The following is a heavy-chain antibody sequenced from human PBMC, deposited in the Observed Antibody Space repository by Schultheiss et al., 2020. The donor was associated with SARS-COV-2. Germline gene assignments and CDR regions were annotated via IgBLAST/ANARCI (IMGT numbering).Heavy chain of an antibody. V-gene: IGHV4-39*07. CDR2: IYHSGST. CDR1: GGSISSSSYY. CDR3: ARVAGYWYFDL. D-gene: IGHD6-13*01. Sequence: SETLSLTCTVSGGSISSSSYYWGWIRQPPGKGLEWIGYIYHSGSTYYNPSLKSRVTISVDRSKNQFSLKLSSVTAADTAVYYCARVAGYWYFDLWGRGTLVTVSS. J-gene: IGHJ2*01.